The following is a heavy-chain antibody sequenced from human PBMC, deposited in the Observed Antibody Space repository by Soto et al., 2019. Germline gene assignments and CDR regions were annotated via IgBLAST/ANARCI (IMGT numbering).Heavy chain of an antibody. Sequence: PSETLSLTCAVSGGSISSSNWWGWVRQPPGKGLEWIGEIYHSGSTNYNPSLKSRVTISVDKSKNQFSLKLSSVTAADTAVYYCARVKASGVNFDYWGQGTLVTVSS. J-gene: IGHJ4*02. CDR2: IYHSGST. CDR3: ARVKASGVNFDY. D-gene: IGHD3-10*01. V-gene: IGHV4-4*02. CDR1: GGSISSSNW.